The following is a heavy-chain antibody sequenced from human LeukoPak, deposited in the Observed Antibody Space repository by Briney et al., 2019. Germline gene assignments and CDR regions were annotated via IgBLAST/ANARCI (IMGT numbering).Heavy chain of an antibody. Sequence: ASVKVSCKASGYTFTSYYMHWVRQAPGQGLEWMGIINPSGGSTSYAQKFQARVTLTRDMSTSTVFMELSSLRSEDTAVYYCARSRTVAGTWGGYFDYWGQGTLVTVSS. CDR3: ARSRTVAGTWGGYFDY. D-gene: IGHD6-19*01. J-gene: IGHJ4*02. CDR1: GYTFTSYY. V-gene: IGHV1-46*01. CDR2: INPSGGST.